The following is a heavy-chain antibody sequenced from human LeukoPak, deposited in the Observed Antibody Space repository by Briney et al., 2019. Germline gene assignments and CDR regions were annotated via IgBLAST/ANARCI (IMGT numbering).Heavy chain of an antibody. J-gene: IGHJ4*02. CDR2: INPSGGST. CDR3: ARESDSSLDY. V-gene: IGHV1-46*01. D-gene: IGHD5-18*01. CDR1: GYTFTSYY. Sequence: ASVKVSCKASGYTFTSYYMHWVRQAPGQGLEWMGIINPSGGSTSYAQKFQGRVTMTRDTSISTAYMELSRLRSDDTAVYYCARESDSSLDYWGQGTLVTVSS.